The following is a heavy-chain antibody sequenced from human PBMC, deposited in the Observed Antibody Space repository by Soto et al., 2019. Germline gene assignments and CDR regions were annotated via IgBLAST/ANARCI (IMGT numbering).Heavy chain of an antibody. J-gene: IGHJ1*01. D-gene: IGHD3-22*01. CDR1: GFSLSTSGVG. Sequence: QITLKESGPTLVKPTQTLTLTCTFSGFSLSTSGVGVGWIRQPPGKGLEWLALIYWDDDKRYSPSLKSRLTITKATSKNQVVLTMTNVDPADTATYYCAHTRAIVVIVAEDEYFQHWGQGTLVTVSS. V-gene: IGHV2-5*02. CDR3: AHTRAIVVIVAEDEYFQH. CDR2: IYWDDDK.